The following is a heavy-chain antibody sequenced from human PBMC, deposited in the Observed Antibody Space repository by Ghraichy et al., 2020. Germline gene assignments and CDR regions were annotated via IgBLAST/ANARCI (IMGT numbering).Heavy chain of an antibody. V-gene: IGHV4-34*01. CDR1: GGTLSGYY. CDR3: ARVEGYYYYYMDV. J-gene: IGHJ6*03. Sequence: LETLSLTCSVYGGTLSGYYWSWIRQAPGKGLEWIAEINQSGNTNHNPSLMSRVTMSIDTSKNQISLKLSFVTAADTAVYYCARVEGYYYYYMDVWGRGTTVTVSS. CDR2: INQSGNT.